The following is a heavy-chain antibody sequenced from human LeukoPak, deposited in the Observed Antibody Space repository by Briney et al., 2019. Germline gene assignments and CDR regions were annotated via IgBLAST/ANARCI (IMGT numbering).Heavy chain of an antibody. CDR3: ASHSSGWFSRYYYYYGMDV. V-gene: IGHV3-30*03. D-gene: IGHD6-19*01. J-gene: IGHJ6*02. CDR2: ITSDGNNK. Sequence: GGSLRLSCAASGLTFSNHGMHWVRQAPGKGLEWVAMITSDGNNKYYADSVKDRFTISRDDSKNTLYLQMNSLRAEDTAVYYCASHSSGWFSRYYYYYGMDVWGQGTTVTVSS. CDR1: GLTFSNHG.